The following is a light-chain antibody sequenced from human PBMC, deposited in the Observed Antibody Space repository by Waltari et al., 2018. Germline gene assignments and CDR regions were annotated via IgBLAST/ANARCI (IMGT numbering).Light chain of an antibody. J-gene: IGLJ2*01. CDR1: SSNIGNNY. V-gene: IGLV1-51*01. CDR2: DND. CDR3: GSWDSGLTVVL. Sequence: QSVLTQPPSVSAAPGEQVTISCSGSSSNIGNNYVSWYQQVPGTAPKLLVYDNDKRPSGIPDRFSGSKFGTSATLDITGLQTGDEADYYCGSWDSGLTVVLFGGGTKLTVL.